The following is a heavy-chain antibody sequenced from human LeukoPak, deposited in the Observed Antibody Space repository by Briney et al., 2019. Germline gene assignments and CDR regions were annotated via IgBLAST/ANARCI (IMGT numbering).Heavy chain of an antibody. CDR2: ISSSSSYI. CDR3: ASEEVAVAGGDY. CDR1: GFTFSSYS. V-gene: IGHV3-21*01. J-gene: IGHJ4*02. D-gene: IGHD6-19*01. Sequence: PGGSLRLSGAASGFTFSSYSMNWVRQAPGKGLEWVSSISSSSSYIYYADSVKGRFTISRGNAKNSLYLQMNSLRAEDTAVYYCASEEVAVAGGDYWGQGTLVTVSS.